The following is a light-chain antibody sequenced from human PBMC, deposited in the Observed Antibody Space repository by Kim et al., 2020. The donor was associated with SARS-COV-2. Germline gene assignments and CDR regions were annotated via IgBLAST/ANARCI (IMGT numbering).Light chain of an antibody. V-gene: IGKV1-39*01. CDR1: QSITSY. J-gene: IGKJ1*01. CDR2: AAS. CDR3: HQYNSYPRT. Sequence: DIQMTQSPSSLSASVGDRVTITCRASQSITSYLNWYQHKPGKAPNPLIYAASSLQSGVPSRFSGSGSGTDFTLTISSLQAEDIATYYCHQYNSYPRTFGQGTKVDIK.